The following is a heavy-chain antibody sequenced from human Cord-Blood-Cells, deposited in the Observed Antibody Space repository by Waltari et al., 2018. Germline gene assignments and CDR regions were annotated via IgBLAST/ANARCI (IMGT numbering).Heavy chain of an antibody. V-gene: IGHV1-69*02. CDR2: SIPILGIA. CDR1: GGTFSSYT. J-gene: IGHJ3*02. D-gene: IGHD3-3*01. CDR3: ARSGGGVSGAFDI. Sequence: QVQLVQSGAEVKKPGSSVKVSCKASGGTFSSYTISWVRQAPGQGLEWMGRSIPILGIANYGQKFQGRVTITADKSTSTAYMELSSLRSEDTAVYYCARSGGGVSGAFDIWGQGTMVTVSS.